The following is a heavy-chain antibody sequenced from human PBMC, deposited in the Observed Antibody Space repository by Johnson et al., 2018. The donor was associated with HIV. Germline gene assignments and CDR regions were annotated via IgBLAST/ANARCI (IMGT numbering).Heavy chain of an antibody. Sequence: VQLVESGGGVVQPGRSLRLSCAASGFTFSSYWMNWVRQAPGKGLEWVANINQDGSEKYYVDSMKGRFTISRDNSKNTLYLQMNSLRAEDTAVYYCAGWELLLDAFDIWGQGTMVTVSS. CDR1: GFTFSSYW. D-gene: IGHD1-26*01. J-gene: IGHJ3*02. CDR2: INQDGSEK. CDR3: AGWELLLDAFDI. V-gene: IGHV3-7*05.